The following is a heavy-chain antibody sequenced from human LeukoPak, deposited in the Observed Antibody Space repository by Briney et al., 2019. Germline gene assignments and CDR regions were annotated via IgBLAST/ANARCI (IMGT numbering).Heavy chain of an antibody. V-gene: IGHV3-7*04. J-gene: IGHJ4*02. CDR3: ARDSQHLNFDH. D-gene: IGHD3-3*02. Sequence: GGPLRLPCAASGFPFSNYLMHGVRHAPGKGLEWVEKIKEDGSEKYYVDSVKGRFTISRDNAKNSLYLQMDSLRAEDTAVYYCARDSQHLNFDHWGEGTQVTVSS. CDR2: IKEDGSEK. CDR1: GFPFSNYL.